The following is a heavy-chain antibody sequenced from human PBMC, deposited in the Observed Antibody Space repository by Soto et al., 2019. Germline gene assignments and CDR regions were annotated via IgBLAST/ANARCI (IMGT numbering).Heavy chain of an antibody. J-gene: IGHJ4*02. D-gene: IGHD2-15*01. CDR1: GFTFSSYA. CDR2: ISGSGGST. Sequence: EVQLVESGGGLVQPGGSLRLSCAASGFTFSSYAMSWVRQAPGKGLEWVAAISGSGGSTYYADSVKGRFTISRDNSKNPLYMQMNSQRAEDAAVYYCAKETKWSHYFDYLGQGTLVTVSS. V-gene: IGHV3-23*04. CDR3: AKETKWSHYFDY.